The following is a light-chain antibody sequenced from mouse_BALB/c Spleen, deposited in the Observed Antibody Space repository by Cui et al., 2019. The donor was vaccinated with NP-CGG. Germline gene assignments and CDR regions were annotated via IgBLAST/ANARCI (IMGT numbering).Light chain of an antibody. CDR2: GTN. J-gene: IGLJ1*01. Sequence: QAVVTQESVLTTSPGETVSLSCRSSTGAVTTSNYGNWVQEQTDHLLTGIIGGTNNRAQGVPARFSGPLIGGKAALPITGARTKNEEIYFCALWYSNHWVFGGGTKLTVL. CDR3: ALWYSNHWV. V-gene: IGLV1*01. CDR1: TGAVTTSNY.